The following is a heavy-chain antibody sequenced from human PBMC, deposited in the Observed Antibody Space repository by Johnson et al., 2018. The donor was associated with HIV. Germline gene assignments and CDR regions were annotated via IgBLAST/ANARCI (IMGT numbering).Heavy chain of an antibody. CDR3: ARPIARGASDI. CDR2: ISYDGSYE. D-gene: IGHD3-10*01. Sequence: QVQLVESGGGVVQPGRSVRLSCAASGFTFNNYAMHWVRQAPGKGLEWVAVISYDGSYEYYADSVKGRFTISRDNFKNTLYLQMNSLRVEDTAVYYCARPIARGASDIWGQGTMVTVSS. CDR1: GFTFNNYA. J-gene: IGHJ3*02. V-gene: IGHV3-30*04.